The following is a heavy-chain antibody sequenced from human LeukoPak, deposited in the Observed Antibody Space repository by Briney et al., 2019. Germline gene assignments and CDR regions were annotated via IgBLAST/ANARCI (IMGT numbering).Heavy chain of an antibody. CDR3: ATYSSSNGREFQY. CDR1: GFTLSRNS. CDR2: ISSSSSTV. Sequence: PGGSLRLSCAASGFTLSRNSMNWVRQAPGKGLEWVSYISSSSSTVYYADSVKGRFTISRDNAKNSLYLQMNSLRAEDTAVYYCATYSSSNGREFQYWGQGTLVTVSS. V-gene: IGHV3-48*01. J-gene: IGHJ1*01. D-gene: IGHD2-2*01.